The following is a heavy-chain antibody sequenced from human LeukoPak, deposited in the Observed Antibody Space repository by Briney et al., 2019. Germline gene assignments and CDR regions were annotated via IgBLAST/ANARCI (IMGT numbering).Heavy chain of an antibody. CDR3: ARGRRWLPDY. Sequence: SETLSLTCTVSGGSISSYYWGWIRQPPGKGLEWIGSIYYSGSTYYNPSLKSRVTISVDTSKNQFSLKLSSVTAADTAVYYCARGRRWLPDYWGQGTLVTVSS. CDR1: GGSISSYY. CDR2: IYYSGST. V-gene: IGHV4-39*01. J-gene: IGHJ4*02. D-gene: IGHD5-24*01.